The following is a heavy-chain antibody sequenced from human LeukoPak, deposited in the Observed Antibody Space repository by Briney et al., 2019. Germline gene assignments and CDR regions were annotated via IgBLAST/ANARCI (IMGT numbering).Heavy chain of an antibody. D-gene: IGHD2-15*01. J-gene: IGHJ4*02. CDR2: ISGSGGST. Sequence: GGSLRLSCAASGFAFSSYAMSWVRQAQGQGLERVSAISGSGGSTYYADSVQGRFTISRDNSKSTLCLQMNSLRAEDTAVYYCAKQLGYCSDGSCYFPYWGQGTLVTVSS. V-gene: IGHV3-23*01. CDR3: AKQLGYCSDGSCYFPY. CDR1: GFAFSSYA.